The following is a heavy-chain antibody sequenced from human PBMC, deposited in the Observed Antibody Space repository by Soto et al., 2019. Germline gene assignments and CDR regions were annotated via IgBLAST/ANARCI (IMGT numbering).Heavy chain of an antibody. D-gene: IGHD3-3*01. CDR2: FDPEDGET. V-gene: IGHV1-24*01. J-gene: IGHJ6*02. Sequence: ASVKVSCKVSGYTLTELSMHWVRQAPGKGLEWMGGFDPEDGETIYAQKFQGRVTMTEDTSTGTAYMELRSLRSDDTAVYYCARGISGGFLEWLPYYYYGMDVWGQGTTVTVSS. CDR1: GYTLTELS. CDR3: ARGISGGFLEWLPYYYYGMDV.